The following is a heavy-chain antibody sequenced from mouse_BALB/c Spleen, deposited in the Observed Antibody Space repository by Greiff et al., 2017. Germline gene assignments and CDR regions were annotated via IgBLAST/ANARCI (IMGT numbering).Heavy chain of an antibody. V-gene: IGHV1-9*01. CDR3: ARSGGTGRYYYAMDY. CDR2: ILPGSGST. CDR1: GYTFSSYW. J-gene: IGHJ4*01. D-gene: IGHD4-1*01. Sequence: QVQLQQSGAELMKPGASVKISCKATGYTFSSYWIEWVKQRPGHGLEWIGEILPGSGSTNYNEKFKGKATFTADTSSNTAYMQLSSLTSEDSAVYYCARSGGTGRYYYAMDYWGQGTSVTVSS.